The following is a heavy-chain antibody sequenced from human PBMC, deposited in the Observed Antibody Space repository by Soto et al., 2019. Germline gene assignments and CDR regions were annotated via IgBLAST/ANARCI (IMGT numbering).Heavy chain of an antibody. J-gene: IGHJ6*02. CDR1: GGSISSGGYY. CDR2: IYYSGST. D-gene: IGHD6-13*01. V-gene: IGHV4-31*03. Sequence: SETLSLSCTVSGGSISSGGYYGSWIRQHPGKGLEWIGYIYYSGSTYYNPSLKSRVTISVDTSKNQFSLKLSSVTAADTAVYYCARDRRVAAHPYYYYGMDVWGQGTTVTVSS. CDR3: ARDRRVAAHPYYYYGMDV.